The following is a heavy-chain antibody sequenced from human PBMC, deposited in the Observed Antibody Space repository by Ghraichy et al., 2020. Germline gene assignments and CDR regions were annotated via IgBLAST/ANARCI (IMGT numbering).Heavy chain of an antibody. D-gene: IGHD3-3*01. V-gene: IGHV3-23*01. J-gene: IGHJ6*02. CDR3: AKAPISIFGVLLGGMDV. Sequence: GGSLRLSCAASGFTFSSYAMSWVRQAPGKGLEWVSAIGVSGGYTYYADSVKGRFTISRDNSKNTLYLEMNSLRVEDTAIYYCAKAPISIFGVLLGGMDVWGQGTTVTVSS. CDR1: GFTFSSYA. CDR2: IGVSGGYT.